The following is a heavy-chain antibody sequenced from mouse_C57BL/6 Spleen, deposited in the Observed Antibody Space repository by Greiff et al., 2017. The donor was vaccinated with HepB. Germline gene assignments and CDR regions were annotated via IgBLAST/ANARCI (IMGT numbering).Heavy chain of an antibody. D-gene: IGHD2-4*01. CDR2: ISSGGSYT. V-gene: IGHV5-6*01. CDR1: GFTFSSYG. Sequence: EVQGVESGGDLVKPGGSLKLSCAASGFTFSSYGMSWVRQTPDKRLEWVATISSGGSYTYYPDSVKGRFTISRDNAKNTLYLQMSSLKSEDTAMYYCARHYDYDPYYAMDYWGQGTSVTVSS. CDR3: ARHYDYDPYYAMDY. J-gene: IGHJ4*01.